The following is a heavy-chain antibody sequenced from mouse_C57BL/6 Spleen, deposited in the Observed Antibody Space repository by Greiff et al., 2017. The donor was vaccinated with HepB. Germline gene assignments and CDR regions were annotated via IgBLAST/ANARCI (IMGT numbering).Heavy chain of an antibody. Sequence: EVKLMESGPELVKPGDSVKISCKASGYSFTGYFMNWVMQSHGKSLEWIGRINPYNGDTFYNQKFKGKATLTVDKSSSTAHMELRSLTSEGSAVYYCARLGGYFDVWGTGTTVTVSS. V-gene: IGHV1-20*01. CDR1: GYSFTGYF. CDR3: ARLGGYFDV. D-gene: IGHD3-1*01. CDR2: INPYNGDT. J-gene: IGHJ1*03.